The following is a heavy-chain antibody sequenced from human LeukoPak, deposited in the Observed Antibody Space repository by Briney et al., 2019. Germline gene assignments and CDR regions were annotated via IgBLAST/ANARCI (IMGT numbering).Heavy chain of an antibody. CDR3: ARVPRSYYYYYYMDV. V-gene: IGHV4-59*01. CDR2: IYYSGSS. J-gene: IGHJ6*03. Sequence: SETLSLTCNVSGGSISGYHWNWIRQPPGKGLEWLGYIYYSGSSNYNPSLKSRVTMSADTSKNQFSLKLSSVTAADTAVYYCARVPRSYYYYYYMDVWSKGTTVTVSS. CDR1: GGSISGYH.